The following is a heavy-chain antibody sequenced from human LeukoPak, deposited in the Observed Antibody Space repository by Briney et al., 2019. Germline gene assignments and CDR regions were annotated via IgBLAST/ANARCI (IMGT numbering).Heavy chain of an antibody. CDR2: IHHSGTT. Sequence: PSETLSLTCTVSGYSINNNYYWDWIRQPPGKGLEFIASIHHSGTTYYNPALKSRVTISVDTSKNQFSLKVNSVTAADTAVYYCARDSWALDIWGQGTMVTVSS. J-gene: IGHJ3*02. V-gene: IGHV4-38-2*02. CDR3: ARDSWALDI. CDR1: GYSINNNYY.